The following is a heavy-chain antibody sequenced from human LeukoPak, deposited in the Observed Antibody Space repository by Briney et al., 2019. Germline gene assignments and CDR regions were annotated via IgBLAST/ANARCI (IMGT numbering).Heavy chain of an antibody. CDR2: ISSSGSTI. CDR3: ARGGLRYFDWLLPDFDY. J-gene: IGHJ4*02. CDR1: GFTFSSYE. D-gene: IGHD3-9*01. Sequence: GGSLRLSCAASGFTFSSYEMNWVRQAPGKGLEWVSYISSSGSTIYYADSVKGRFTISRDNAENSLYLQMNSLRAEDTAVYYCARGGLRYFDWLLPDFDYWGQGTLVTVSS. V-gene: IGHV3-48*03.